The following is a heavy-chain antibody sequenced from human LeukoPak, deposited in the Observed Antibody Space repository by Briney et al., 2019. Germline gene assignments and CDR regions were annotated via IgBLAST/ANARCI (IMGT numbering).Heavy chain of an antibody. V-gene: IGHV3-9*01. CDR3: AKDIAVAGYDAFDI. D-gene: IGHD6-19*01. CDR2: ISWNSGSI. Sequence: PGRSLRLSCAASGFTFDDYAMHWVRQAPGKGLEGVSGISWNSGSIGYADSVKGRFTISRDNAKNSLYLQMNSLRAEDTASYYCAKDIAVAGYDAFDIWGQGTMVTVSS. J-gene: IGHJ3*02. CDR1: GFTFDDYA.